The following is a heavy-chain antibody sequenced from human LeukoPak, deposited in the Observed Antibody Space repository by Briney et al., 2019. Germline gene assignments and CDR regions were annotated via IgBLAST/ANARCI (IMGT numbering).Heavy chain of an antibody. D-gene: IGHD2-21*01. CDR3: ATEKGDSPDY. CDR2: ISYDGSNK. V-gene: IGHV3-30-3*01. Sequence: GRSLRLSCAASGFTFSSYAMHWVRQAPGKGLERVAVISYDGSNKYYADSVKGRFTISRDNSKNTLYLQMNSLRAEDTAVYYCATEKGDSPDYWGQGTLVTVSS. J-gene: IGHJ4*02. CDR1: GFTFSSYA.